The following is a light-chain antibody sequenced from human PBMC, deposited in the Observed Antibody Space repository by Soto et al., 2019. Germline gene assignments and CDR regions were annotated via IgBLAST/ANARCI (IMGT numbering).Light chain of an antibody. CDR2: GAF. V-gene: IGKV1-9*01. CDR1: EDISRY. Sequence: DIQVTQSPSFLSASVGDRVTITCRASEDISRYLAWYQQKPGKAPNLLIHGAFSLQSGVPSRFSGSGSGTDFTLTISSLQPEDFATYYCQQVKSYPLTFGGGTTVEIK. CDR3: QQVKSYPLT. J-gene: IGKJ4*01.